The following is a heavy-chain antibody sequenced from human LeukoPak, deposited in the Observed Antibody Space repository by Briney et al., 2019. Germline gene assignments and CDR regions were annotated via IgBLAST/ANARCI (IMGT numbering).Heavy chain of an antibody. CDR2: INPNSGGT. CDR3: ARTYDFWTGKTNYYYYYGMDV. J-gene: IGHJ6*02. CDR1: GFTFTAYY. V-gene: IGHV1-2*02. D-gene: IGHD3-3*01. Sequence: GASVKVSCKASGFTFTAYYMHWVRQAPGQGHEWMGWINPNSGGTNYAQKFQGRVTMTRDTSISTAYMELSRLRSDDTAVYCCARTYDFWTGKTNYYYYYGMDVWGQGNPGHRLL.